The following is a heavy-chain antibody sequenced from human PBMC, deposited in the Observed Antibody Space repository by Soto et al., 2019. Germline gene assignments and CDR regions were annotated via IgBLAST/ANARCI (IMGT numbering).Heavy chain of an antibody. CDR1: GFTFSSYA. Sequence: EVQLLESGGGLVQPGGSLRLSCAASGFTFSSYAMSWVRQAPGKGLEWVSAISGSGGSTYYADSVKGRFTISRDNSKNSLYLQQNSLRAEDTAVYYCAKSQSYGSSPFFDCWGQGTLVTVSS. J-gene: IGHJ4*02. V-gene: IGHV3-23*01. CDR2: ISGSGGST. D-gene: IGHD6-6*01. CDR3: AKSQSYGSSPFFDC.